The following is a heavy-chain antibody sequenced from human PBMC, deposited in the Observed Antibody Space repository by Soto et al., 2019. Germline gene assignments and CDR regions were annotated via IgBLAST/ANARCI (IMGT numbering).Heavy chain of an antibody. CDR3: ARNPVSAVAATGRYFDY. Sequence: LRLSCAASGFTFSSYAMNWIRQPPGKALEWLARIDWDDDKYYSTSLKTRLTISKDTSKNQVVLTMTNMDPVDTATYYCARNPVSAVAATGRYFDYWGQGTLVTVSS. CDR1: GFTFSSYAM. J-gene: IGHJ4*02. CDR2: IDWDDDK. V-gene: IGHV2-70*11. D-gene: IGHD6-19*01.